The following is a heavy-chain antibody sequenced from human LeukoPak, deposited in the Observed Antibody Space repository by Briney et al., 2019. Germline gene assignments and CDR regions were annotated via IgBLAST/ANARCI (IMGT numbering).Heavy chain of an antibody. CDR3: ARDLFNLYGVTDY. D-gene: IGHD4-17*01. CDR2: ISSSGSTI. V-gene: IGHV3-11*01. Sequence: PGGSLRLSCAASGFTFSDYYMSWIRQAPGKGLKWVSYISSSGSTIYYADSVKGRFTISRDNAKNSLYLQMNSLRAEDTAVYYCARDLFNLYGVTDYWGQGTLVTVSS. CDR1: GFTFSDYY. J-gene: IGHJ4*02.